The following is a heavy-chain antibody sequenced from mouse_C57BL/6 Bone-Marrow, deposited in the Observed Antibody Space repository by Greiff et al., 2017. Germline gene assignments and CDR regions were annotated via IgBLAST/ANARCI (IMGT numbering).Heavy chain of an antibody. D-gene: IGHD2-3*01. CDR3: ASATDGYRFAY. CDR1: GFSLTSYG. J-gene: IGHJ3*01. Sequence: VQVVESGPGLVAPSQSLSITCTVSGFSLTSYGVDWVRQSPGKGLEWLGVIWGVGSTNYNSALKSRLSISKDNSKSQVFLNMNSLQTDDTAMYYCASATDGYRFAYWGQGTLVTVSA. V-gene: IGHV2-6*01. CDR2: IWGVGST.